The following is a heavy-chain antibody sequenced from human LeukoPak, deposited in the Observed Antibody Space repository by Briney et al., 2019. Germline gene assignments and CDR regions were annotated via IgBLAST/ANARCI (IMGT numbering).Heavy chain of an antibody. V-gene: IGHV4-4*02. CDR2: IYHSGST. Sequence: SETLSLTCAVSGGSISSSNWWSWVRQPPGKGLEWIGEIYHSGSTNYNPSLKSRVTISVDKSKNQFSLKLSSVTAADTAVYYCASPSSGYYGGIDYWGQGTLVTVSS. J-gene: IGHJ4*02. CDR1: GGSISSSNW. CDR3: ASPSSGYYGGIDY. D-gene: IGHD3-22*01.